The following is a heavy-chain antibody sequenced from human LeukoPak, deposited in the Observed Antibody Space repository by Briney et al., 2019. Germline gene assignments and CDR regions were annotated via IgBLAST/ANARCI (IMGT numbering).Heavy chain of an antibody. CDR3: ARDLWGSYSTGSYLDY. D-gene: IGHD6-19*01. CDR2: IKEDGSVM. J-gene: IGHJ4*02. V-gene: IGHV3-7*01. CDR1: GFTFSGSW. Sequence: GGSLRLSCAASGFTFSGSWMSWVRQAPGKGLEWVANIKEDGSVMYYVDSLKGRFTISRDSAQNSLYLQMNSLRVEDTAVYFCARDLWGSYSTGSYLDYWGQGALVTVSS.